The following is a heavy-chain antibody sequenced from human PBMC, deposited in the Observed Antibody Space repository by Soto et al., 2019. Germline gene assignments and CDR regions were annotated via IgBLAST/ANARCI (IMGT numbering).Heavy chain of an antibody. J-gene: IGHJ6*02. V-gene: IGHV4-34*01. CDR2: ISHNGGT. CDR3: ARGATTVEHFYYYGMDV. Sequence: SETLSLTCAVYGVSFSGYFWGWIRQPPTKGLEWIGEISHNGGTTYNPSLKSRVTISIDTSKNQFSLRLSSVSAADTAVYYCARGATTVEHFYYYGMDVWGQGTTVTVSS. D-gene: IGHD4-17*01. CDR1: GVSFSGYF.